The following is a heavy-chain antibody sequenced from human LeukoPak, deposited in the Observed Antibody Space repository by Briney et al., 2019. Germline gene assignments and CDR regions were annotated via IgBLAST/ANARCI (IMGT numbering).Heavy chain of an antibody. D-gene: IGHD3-22*01. CDR3: ARDVYYYDSSGYSTFDY. CDR1: GGSISSYY. J-gene: IGHJ4*02. CDR2: IYTSGST. V-gene: IGHV4-4*07. Sequence: PSETLSLTCTVSGGSISSYYWSWIRQPAGKGLEWIGRIYTSGSTNYNPSLKSRVTMSVDTSKNQFSLKLSSVTAADTAVYYCARDVYYYDSSGYSTFDYWGQGTLVTVSS.